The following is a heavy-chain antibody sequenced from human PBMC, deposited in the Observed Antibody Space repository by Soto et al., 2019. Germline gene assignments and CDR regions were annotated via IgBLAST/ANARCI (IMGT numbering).Heavy chain of an antibody. Sequence: QVQLQESGPGLVEPSETLSLTCAVSGGSMSFYSWSWIRQPPGKGLEWIGYIHHSGDTDYNPSLKSRLTITVDRPQNQLSLKSTPVTTADTAVYDWARARCSNAICDAFDIWGPGTKVTVSS. V-gene: IGHV4-59*01. J-gene: IGHJ3*02. CDR2: IHHSGDT. CDR3: ARARCSNAICDAFDI. CDR1: GGSMSFYS. D-gene: IGHD2-8*01.